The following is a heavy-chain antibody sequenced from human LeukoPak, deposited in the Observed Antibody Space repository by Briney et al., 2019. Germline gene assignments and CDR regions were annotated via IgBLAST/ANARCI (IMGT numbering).Heavy chain of an antibody. D-gene: IGHD5-12*01. CDR1: GYTFTGYY. V-gene: IGHV1-2*02. J-gene: IGHJ4*02. CDR3: ARDRRVSGYDFGPHLY. CDR2: INPNSGGT. Sequence: GASEKVSCKASGYTFTGYYMHWVRQAPGQGLEWMGWINPNSGGTNYAQNFQGRVTMTRDTSISTAYMELSRLRSDDTAVYYCARDRRVSGYDFGPHLYWGQGTLVTVSS.